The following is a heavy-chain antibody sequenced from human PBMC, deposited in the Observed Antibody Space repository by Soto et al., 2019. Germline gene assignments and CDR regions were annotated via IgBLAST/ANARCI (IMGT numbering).Heavy chain of an antibody. D-gene: IGHD3-10*02. Sequence: VQLVESGGGVVQPGRSLRLSCAASGFTFSSYGMHWVRQAPGKGLEWVAVISGSGDNTYYADSVKGRFTISRDGSKDTLYLHMNSLRADDTAVYYCAKTFFSCSGSYRGWFDPWGQGTHVTVSS. CDR2: ISGSGDNT. CDR3: AKTFFSCSGSYRGWFDP. J-gene: IGHJ5*02. V-gene: IGHV3-23*04. CDR1: GFTFSSYG.